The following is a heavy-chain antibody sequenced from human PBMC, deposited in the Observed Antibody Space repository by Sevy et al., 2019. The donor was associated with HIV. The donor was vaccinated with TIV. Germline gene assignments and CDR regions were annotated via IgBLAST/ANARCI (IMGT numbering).Heavy chain of an antibody. CDR2: IKQDGSEK. V-gene: IGHV3-7*03. Sequence: GGSLRLSCAASGFTFSSYWMSWVRQAPGKGLEWVANIKQDGSEKYYVDSVKGRFTISRDNAKNTLYLQMNSLRAEDTAVYYCAKPYGDGAFDNWGQGTLVTVSS. J-gene: IGHJ4*02. D-gene: IGHD4-17*01. CDR1: GFTFSSYW. CDR3: AKPYGDGAFDN.